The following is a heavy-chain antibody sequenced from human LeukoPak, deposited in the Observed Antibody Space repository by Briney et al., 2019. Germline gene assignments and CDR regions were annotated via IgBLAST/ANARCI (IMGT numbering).Heavy chain of an antibody. Sequence: PGGSLRLSCAASGFTFSNYNMIRVRQAPGRGLEWVTSITSSGNYIYYADSLKGRFTISRDNPKSSVSLQMNSLRAEDTAVYYCARDRSSYYTSSGYFDAFDIWGQETVVTVSS. CDR2: ITSSGNYI. D-gene: IGHD3-22*01. CDR1: GFTFSNYN. V-gene: IGHV3-21*01. CDR3: ARDRSSYYTSSGYFDAFDI. J-gene: IGHJ3*02.